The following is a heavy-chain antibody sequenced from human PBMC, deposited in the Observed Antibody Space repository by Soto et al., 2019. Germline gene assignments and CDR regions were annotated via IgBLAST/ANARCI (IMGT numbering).Heavy chain of an antibody. D-gene: IGHD2-2*01. CDR2: IIPISGTA. Sequence: QVQLVQSGAEVKKPGSSVKVSCKASGGTFSSYAISWVRQAPGPGLEWVGGIIPISGTANYAQKFQGRVTITADESTSTAYRELSSLRSEDTAVYYCARSQGSSTSLEIYYYYYYGMDVWGQGTTVTVSS. V-gene: IGHV1-69*01. CDR3: ARSQGSSTSLEIYYYYYYGMDV. CDR1: GGTFSSYA. J-gene: IGHJ6*02.